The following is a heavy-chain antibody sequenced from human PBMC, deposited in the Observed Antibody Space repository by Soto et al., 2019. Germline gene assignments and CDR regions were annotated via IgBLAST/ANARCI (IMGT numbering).Heavy chain of an antibody. J-gene: IGHJ4*02. CDR1: GYTFNSYG. CDR3: ARVWRDILTGYSLWYFDY. D-gene: IGHD3-9*01. V-gene: IGHV1-18*04. Sequence: QVQLVQSGAEVKKPGASVKVSCKASGYTFNSYGISWVRQAPGQGLEWMGWITAYNGNKNYAQKLQGRGTMTTDTSTSTAYMEVSSLRSDDTAVYFCARVWRDILTGYSLWYFDYWGQGTLVTVSS. CDR2: ITAYNGNK.